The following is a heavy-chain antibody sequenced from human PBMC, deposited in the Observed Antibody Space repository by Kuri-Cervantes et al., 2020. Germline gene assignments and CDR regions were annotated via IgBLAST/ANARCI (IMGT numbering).Heavy chain of an antibody. CDR3: AKDATPLYYDFWSGYPHYYYYGMDV. Sequence: GESLKISCAASGFTFSSYGMHWVRQAPGKGLEWVAVISYDGSNKYYADSVKGRFTISRDNSKNTLYLQMNSLRAEDTAVYYCAKDATPLYYDFWSGYPHYYYYGMDVWGQGTTVTVSS. CDR1: GFTFSSYG. J-gene: IGHJ6*02. D-gene: IGHD3-3*01. V-gene: IGHV3-30*18. CDR2: ISYDGSNK.